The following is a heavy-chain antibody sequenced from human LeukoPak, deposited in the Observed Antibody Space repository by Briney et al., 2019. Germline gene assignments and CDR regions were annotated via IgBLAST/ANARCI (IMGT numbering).Heavy chain of an antibody. CDR3: AIPLGGPYYYYMDV. CDR1: GYTFTSYD. CDR2: MNPNSGNT. V-gene: IGHV1-8*03. J-gene: IGHJ6*03. Sequence: ASVKVSCKASGYTFTSYDINRVRQATGQGLEWMGWMNPNSGNTGYAQKFQGRVTITRNTSISTAYMELSSLRSEDTAVYYCAIPLGGPYYYYMDVWGKGTTVTVSS.